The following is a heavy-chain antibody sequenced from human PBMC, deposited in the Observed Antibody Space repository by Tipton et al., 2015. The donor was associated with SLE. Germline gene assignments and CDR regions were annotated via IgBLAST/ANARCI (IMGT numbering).Heavy chain of an antibody. J-gene: IGHJ4*02. CDR3: ARGLTSGYVDY. CDR2: IYTSGST. D-gene: IGHD3-3*01. CDR1: GGSISSGSYY. V-gene: IGHV4-61*09. Sequence: LRLTCTVSGGSISSGSYYWSWIRQPAGKGLEWIGYIYTSGSTNYNPSLKSRVTISVDTSKNQFSLKLSSVTAADTAVYYCARGLTSGYVDYWGQGTLVTVSS.